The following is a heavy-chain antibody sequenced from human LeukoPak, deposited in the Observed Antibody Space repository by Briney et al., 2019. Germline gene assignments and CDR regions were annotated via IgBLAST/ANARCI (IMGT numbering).Heavy chain of an antibody. Sequence: SETLSLTCTVSGGSISSYYWSWIRQPPGKGLEWIGYIYYSGSTNYNPSLKSRVTISVDTSKNQFSLKLSFVTAADTAVYYCARGYRTTVTTYYFDYWGQGTLVTVSS. J-gene: IGHJ4*02. CDR1: GGSISSYY. V-gene: IGHV4-59*01. CDR2: IYYSGST. CDR3: ARGYRTTVTTYYFDY. D-gene: IGHD4-17*01.